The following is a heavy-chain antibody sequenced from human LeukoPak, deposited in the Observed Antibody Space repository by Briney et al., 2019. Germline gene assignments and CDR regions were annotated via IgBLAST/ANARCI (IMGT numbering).Heavy chain of an antibody. Sequence: PSQTLSLTCAVSGGSISSGSYYWSWIRQPAGKGLEWIGRIYTSGSTNYNPSLKSRVTISVDTSKNQFSLKLSSVTAADTAVYYWARSGAAGTPRYIYYFDYWGQGTLVTVSS. D-gene: IGHD6-13*01. J-gene: IGHJ4*02. V-gene: IGHV4-61*02. CDR3: ARSGAAGTPRYIYYFDY. CDR2: IYTSGST. CDR1: GGSISSGSYY.